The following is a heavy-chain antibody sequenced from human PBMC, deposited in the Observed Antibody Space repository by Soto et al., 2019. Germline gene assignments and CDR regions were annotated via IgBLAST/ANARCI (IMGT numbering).Heavy chain of an antibody. J-gene: IGHJ3*02. D-gene: IGHD2-15*01. V-gene: IGHV3-64*01. CDR2: ISSNGGST. CDR3: ARARSVVVVNDAFDI. CDR1: GFTFSSYA. Sequence: GGSLRLSCAASGFTFSSYAMHWVRQAPGKGLEYVSAISSNGGSTYYANSVKGRFTISRDNSKNTLYLQMGSLRAEDMAVYYCARARSVVVVNDAFDIWGQGTMVTVS.